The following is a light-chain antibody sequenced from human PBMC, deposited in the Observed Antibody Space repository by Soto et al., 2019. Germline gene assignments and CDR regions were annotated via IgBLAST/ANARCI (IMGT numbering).Light chain of an antibody. J-gene: IGKJ3*01. CDR1: QSVRRK. CDR3: LQYDDWPFT. V-gene: IGKV3D-15*01. Sequence: EIVMTQSPGTLSVSPGERATLSCRASQSVRRKLAWYQQKPGQAPRVLIYEASTRATGIPASFSGSGSGTEFTLTISSLQSEDFAVYYCLQYDDWPFTFGPGTTVDIK. CDR2: EAS.